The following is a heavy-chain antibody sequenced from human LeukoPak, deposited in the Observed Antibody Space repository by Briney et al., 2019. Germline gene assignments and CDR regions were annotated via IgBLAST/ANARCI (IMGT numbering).Heavy chain of an antibody. CDR1: GGTFSSYA. D-gene: IGHD2-15*01. CDR2: IIPILGIA. V-gene: IGHV1-69*04. J-gene: IGHJ4*02. CDR3: ARGYGLVYCSGGSCYSYFDY. Sequence: GSSVKVSCKASGGTFSSYAISWVRQAPGQGLEWMGRIIPILGIANYAQKFQGRVTMTRDTSISTAYMELSRLRSDDTAVYYCARGYGLVYCSGGSCYSYFDYWGQGTLVTVSS.